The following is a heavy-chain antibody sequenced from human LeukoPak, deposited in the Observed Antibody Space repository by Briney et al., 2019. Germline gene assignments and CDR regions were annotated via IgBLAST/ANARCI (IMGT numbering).Heavy chain of an antibody. J-gene: IGHJ4*02. CDR2: IYQTGTT. CDR1: GYSISSDNY. CDR3: ARSHRHNRGRLPFFDY. V-gene: IGHV4-38-2*02. D-gene: IGHD1-14*01. Sequence: PSETLSLTCTVSGYSISSDNYWGWIRQPPGKGLEWIGNIYQTGTTYYNPSLTSRVTISVDTSKNQFSLKLSSVTAADTAVYYCARSHRHNRGRLPFFDYWGQGTLVTVSS.